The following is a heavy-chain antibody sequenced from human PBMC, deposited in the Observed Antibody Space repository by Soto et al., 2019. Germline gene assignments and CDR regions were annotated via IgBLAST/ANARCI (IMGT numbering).Heavy chain of an antibody. J-gene: IGHJ6*02. CDR3: ARSQGSSTSLEIYYYYYYGMDV. Sequence: QVQLVQSGAEVKKPGSSVKVSCKASGGTFSSYAISWVRQAPGQGLEWMGGIIPISDTTTYAQKFQGRVTITADESTSTAYMELSRLRSEDTAVYYCARSQGSSTSLEIYYYYYYGMDVWGQGTTVTVSS. CDR2: IIPISDTT. D-gene: IGHD2-2*01. V-gene: IGHV1-69*01. CDR1: GGTFSSYA.